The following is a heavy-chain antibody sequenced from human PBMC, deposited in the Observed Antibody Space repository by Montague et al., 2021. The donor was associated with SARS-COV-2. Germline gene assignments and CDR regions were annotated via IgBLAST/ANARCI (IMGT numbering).Heavy chain of an antibody. D-gene: IGHD2-15*01. V-gene: IGHV4-39*01. CDR2: IYDSGST. Sequence: SETLSLTCTVSGGSISSSSYYWGWIRQPPGKGLEGIGCIYDSGSTYYNPSRKGRVTISVDTSKNQFYLKLSTVTAADTAVYYCAGHVIREGHVVVVALNWFDPWGQGTLVTVSS. CDR3: AGHVIREGHVVVVALNWFDP. CDR1: GGSISSSSYY. J-gene: IGHJ5*02.